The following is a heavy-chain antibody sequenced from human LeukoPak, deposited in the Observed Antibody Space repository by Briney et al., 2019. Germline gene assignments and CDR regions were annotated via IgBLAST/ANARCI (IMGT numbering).Heavy chain of an antibody. J-gene: IGHJ3*02. CDR3: ARDSLQIYYDSSGYHLDAFDN. CDR1: GYTFTSYG. Sequence: ASVKVSCKPSGYTFTSYGISWVRQAPGQGLEGMGWISDYNGNTKYAQKLQGRVTMTTDTSTSTAYMELRSLRSDDTAVYYCARDSLQIYYDSSGYHLDAFDNWGQGTMVTVSS. V-gene: IGHV1-18*01. CDR2: ISDYNGNT. D-gene: IGHD3-22*01.